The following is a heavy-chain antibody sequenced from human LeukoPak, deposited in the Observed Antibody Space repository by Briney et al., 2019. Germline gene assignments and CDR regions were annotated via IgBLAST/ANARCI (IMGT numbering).Heavy chain of an antibody. CDR1: GGSFSGYY. D-gene: IGHD3-10*01. CDR3: ARGRVTMVRGVRKNWYFDL. J-gene: IGHJ2*01. Sequence: PSETLSLTCAVYGGSFSGYYWSWIRQPPGKGLEWIGEINHSGSTNYNPSLKSRVTISVDTSKNQFSLKLSSVTAADTAVYYCARGRVTMVRGVRKNWYFDLWGRGTLVTVS. V-gene: IGHV4-34*01. CDR2: INHSGST.